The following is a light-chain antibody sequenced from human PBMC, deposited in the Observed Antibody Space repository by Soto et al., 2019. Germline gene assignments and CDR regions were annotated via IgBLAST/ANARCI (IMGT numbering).Light chain of an antibody. Sequence: DIQMTQSPSSLSASVGDRVTITCRASQSISSYLNWYQQKPGKAPKLLIYAASSLQSGVPSRFSGSGSGTDFTLTISSLQPEDFATYYCQQYDNLPGYTFGQGTKLEIK. CDR2: AAS. J-gene: IGKJ2*01. V-gene: IGKV1-39*01. CDR1: QSISSY. CDR3: QQYDNLPGYT.